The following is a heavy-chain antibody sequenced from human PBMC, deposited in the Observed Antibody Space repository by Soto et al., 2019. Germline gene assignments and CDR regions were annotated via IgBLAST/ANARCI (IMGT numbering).Heavy chain of an antibody. CDR2: IYYSGST. CDR1: GGSISSGGYY. V-gene: IGHV4-31*03. J-gene: IGHJ4*02. Sequence: SETLSLTCTVSGGSISSGGYYWSWICQHPGKGLEWIGYIYYSGSTYYNPSLKSRVTISVDTSKNQFSLKLSSVTAADTAVYYCAGEPTYYYDSSGLFDYWGQGTLVTVSS. D-gene: IGHD3-22*01. CDR3: AGEPTYYYDSSGLFDY.